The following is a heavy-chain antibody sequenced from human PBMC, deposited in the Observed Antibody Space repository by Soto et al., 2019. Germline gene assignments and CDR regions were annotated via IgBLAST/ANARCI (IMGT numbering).Heavy chain of an antibody. CDR1: GGSITVYY. CDR2: IYTSGTT. Sequence: SETLSLTCTVSGGSITVYYLNWIRQPAGKGLEWIGHIYTSGTTNYNPSFKSRVTMSLDTSQNQFSLRLTSVTAADTAVYYCARGPYYDFWSGYAPYYYYYGMDVWGQGTTVTVSS. V-gene: IGHV4-4*07. CDR3: ARGPYYDFWSGYAPYYYYYGMDV. D-gene: IGHD3-3*01. J-gene: IGHJ6*02.